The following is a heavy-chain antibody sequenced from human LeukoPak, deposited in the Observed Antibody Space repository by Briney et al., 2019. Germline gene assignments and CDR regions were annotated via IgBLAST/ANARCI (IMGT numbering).Heavy chain of an antibody. CDR3: ARGRGTTMVRGVITNYFDL. D-gene: IGHD3-10*01. Sequence: ASVKVSCRSSGSTFTAHYIHWVRQAPGRVLEREGWIHPNSGGTNYAQRFLGSGTMTGDTSINTAFMEVRRLRSDDTAIYYCARGRGTTMVRGVITNYFDLWGHGSLVTVSA. CDR2: IHPNSGGT. CDR1: GSTFTAHY. V-gene: IGHV1-2*02. J-gene: IGHJ2*01.